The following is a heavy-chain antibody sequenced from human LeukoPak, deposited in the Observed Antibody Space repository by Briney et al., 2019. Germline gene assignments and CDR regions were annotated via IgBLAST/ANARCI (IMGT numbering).Heavy chain of an antibody. CDR2: IIPIFGTA. V-gene: IGHV1-69*06. J-gene: IGHJ6*03. Sequence: SVKVSCKASGYSFADYYMHWVRQAPGQGLEWMGGIIPIFGTANYAQKFQGRVTITADKSTSTAYMELSSLRSEDTAVYYCASGSYYVSYYYMDVWGKGTTVTVSS. CDR3: ASGSYYVSYYYMDV. D-gene: IGHD1-26*01. CDR1: GYSFADYY.